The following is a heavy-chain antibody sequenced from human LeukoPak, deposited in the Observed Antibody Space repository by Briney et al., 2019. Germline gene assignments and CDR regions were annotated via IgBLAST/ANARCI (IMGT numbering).Heavy chain of an antibody. CDR1: GGSFSGYY. Sequence: SGTLSLTCAVYGGSFSGYYWSWIRQPPGKGLEWIGEINHSGSTNYNPSLKSRVTISVDTSKNQFSLKLSSVTAADTAVYYCASTEWGGYYYYYMDVWGKGTTVTVSS. CDR3: ASTEWGGYYYYYMDV. D-gene: IGHD3-16*01. CDR2: INHSGST. J-gene: IGHJ6*03. V-gene: IGHV4-34*01.